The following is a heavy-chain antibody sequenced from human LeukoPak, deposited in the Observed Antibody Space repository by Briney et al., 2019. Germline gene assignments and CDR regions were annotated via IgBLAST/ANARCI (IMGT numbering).Heavy chain of an antibody. CDR1: GGSFSGYY. D-gene: IGHD6-13*01. CDR2: INHSGST. CDR3: AREPIAAAGISAGGFDY. Sequence: SETLSLTCAVYGGSFSGYYWSWIRQPPGKGLEWIGEINHSGSTNYNPSPKSRVTISVDTSKNQFSPKLSSVTAADTAVYYCAREPIAAAGISAGGFDYWGQGTLVTVSS. V-gene: IGHV4-34*01. J-gene: IGHJ4*02.